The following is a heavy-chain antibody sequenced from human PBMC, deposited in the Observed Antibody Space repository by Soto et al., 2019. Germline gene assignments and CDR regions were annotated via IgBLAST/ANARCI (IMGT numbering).Heavy chain of an antibody. V-gene: IGHV4-34*01. CDR3: ARWEVGATTIDAFES. CDR1: GGSFSGYY. CDR2: INHSGST. J-gene: IGHJ3*02. Sequence: SETLSLTCAVYGGSFSGYYWSWIRQPPGKGLEWIGEINHSGSTNYNPSLKSRVTISVDTSKNQFSLKLSSVTAADTAVYYCARWEVGATTIDAFESWGKGKMVTV. D-gene: IGHD1-26*01.